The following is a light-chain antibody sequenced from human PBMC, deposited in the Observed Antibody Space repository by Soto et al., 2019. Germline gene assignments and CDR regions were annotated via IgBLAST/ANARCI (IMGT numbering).Light chain of an antibody. Sequence: EIVLTQSPATLSLSPGERATLSCRASQSVSSYLACYQQKPGQAPRLLIYDASNRATGIPARFSGSGSGTDFTLTVSSLEPEDFALYYCQQRSNWPRTFGQGTKVDIK. CDR2: DAS. J-gene: IGKJ1*01. CDR3: QQRSNWPRT. V-gene: IGKV3-11*01. CDR1: QSVSSY.